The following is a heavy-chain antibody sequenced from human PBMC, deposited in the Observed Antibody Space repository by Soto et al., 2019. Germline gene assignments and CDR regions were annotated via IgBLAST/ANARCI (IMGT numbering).Heavy chain of an antibody. J-gene: IGHJ5*02. V-gene: IGHV4-39*01. D-gene: IGHD1-20*01. Sequence: PSETLSLTCTVSGGSISSSSYYWGWIRQPPGKGLEWIGSIYYSGSTYYNPSLKSRVTISVDTSKNQFSLKLSSVTAADTAVYYCARHYNWNDRSHWFDPWGQGTLVTVSS. CDR2: IYYSGST. CDR1: GGSISSSSYY. CDR3: ARHYNWNDRSHWFDP.